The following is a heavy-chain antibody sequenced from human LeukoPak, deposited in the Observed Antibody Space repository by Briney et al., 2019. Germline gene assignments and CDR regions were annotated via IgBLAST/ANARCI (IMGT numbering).Heavy chain of an antibody. J-gene: IGHJ3*02. V-gene: IGHV4-59*01. D-gene: IGHD3-22*01. Sequence: SETLSLTCTVSGGSISSYYWSWLRQPPGKGLEWIGYIYYSGSTNYNPSLKGRVTISVDTSKNQFSLKLSSVTAADTAVYYCARAYYYDSSGYPEDAFDIWGQGTMVTVSS. CDR2: IYYSGST. CDR1: GGSISSYY. CDR3: ARAYYYDSSGYPEDAFDI.